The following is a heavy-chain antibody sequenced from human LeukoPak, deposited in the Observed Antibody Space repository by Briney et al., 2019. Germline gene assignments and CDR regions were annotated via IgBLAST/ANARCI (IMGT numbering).Heavy chain of an antibody. V-gene: IGHV4-39*07. D-gene: IGHD3-10*01. Sequence: SEALSLTCTVSGGSISSSSYYWGWIRQPPGKGLEWIGSIYYSGSTYYNPSFKSRVTISVDTSKNQFSLKLSSVTAADTAVYYCAREGNTMVRGVIYYYYYYMDVWGQGTLVTVSS. J-gene: IGHJ6*03. CDR2: IYYSGST. CDR1: GGSISSSSYY. CDR3: AREGNTMVRGVIYYYYYYMDV.